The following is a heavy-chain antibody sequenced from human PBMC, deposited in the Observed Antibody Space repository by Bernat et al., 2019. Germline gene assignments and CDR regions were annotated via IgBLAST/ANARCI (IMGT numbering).Heavy chain of an antibody. Sequence: QITLKESGPTLVKPTQTLTLTCTFSGFSLSTSGVGVGWIRQPPGKALEWLALIYWDDDKRYSPSLKSRLTITKDTSKNQVVLTMTNMDPVDTATYYCAHSVPDILGELSLFQRPRSAFDIWGQGTMVTVSS. J-gene: IGHJ3*02. CDR3: AHSVPDILGELSLFQRPRSAFDI. V-gene: IGHV2-5*02. CDR2: IYWDDDK. CDR1: GFSLSTSGVG. D-gene: IGHD3-16*02.